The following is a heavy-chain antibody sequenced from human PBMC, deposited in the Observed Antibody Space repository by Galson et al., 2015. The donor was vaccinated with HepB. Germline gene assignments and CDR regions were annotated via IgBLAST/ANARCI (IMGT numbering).Heavy chain of an antibody. Sequence: SVKVSCKASGGTFSNYAISWVRQAPGQGLEWMGGIIPIFGTANYAQKFQGRVTITADESTSTAYMDLTSLRSEDTAVYYCARHHDIVIVPSTENWFDPWGQGTLVTVSS. V-gene: IGHV1-69*13. CDR1: GGTFSNYA. CDR3: ARHHDIVIVPSTENWFDP. CDR2: IIPIFGTA. J-gene: IGHJ5*02. D-gene: IGHD2-2*01.